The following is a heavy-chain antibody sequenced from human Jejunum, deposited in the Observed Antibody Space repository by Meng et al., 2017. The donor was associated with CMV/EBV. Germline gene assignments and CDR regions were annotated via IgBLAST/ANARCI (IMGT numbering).Heavy chain of an antibody. V-gene: IGHV3-15*01. Sequence: EMQLVESGGGLVKPGGSLRLSCAASGFTFSKVWMSWVRQAPGKGLEWVGRIKSENDGGTTDYAAPVKGRFTISRDDSKSTLYLQMNSLKNEDTAVYYCTTPKYYYDTTGYYFPGYCGSWGQGTLVTVSS. J-gene: IGHJ4*02. D-gene: IGHD3-22*01. CDR2: IKSENDGGTT. CDR1: GFTFSKVW. CDR3: TTPKYYYDTTGYYFPGYCGS.